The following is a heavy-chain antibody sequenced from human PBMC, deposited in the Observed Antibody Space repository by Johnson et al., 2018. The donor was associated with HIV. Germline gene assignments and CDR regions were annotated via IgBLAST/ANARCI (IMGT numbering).Heavy chain of an antibody. CDR1: GFTFSSYG. J-gene: IGHJ3*02. V-gene: IGHV3-30*03. CDR2: ISYDGSNK. CDR3: ARDPPARSQYNSPPLAFDI. Sequence: QVQLVESGGGVVQPGRSLRLSCAASGFTFSSYGMHWVRQAPGKGLEWVAVISYDGSNKYYADSVKGRFTISRDNSKNSLYLQMNSLRAEDTAVYYCARDPPARSQYNSPPLAFDIWGQGTMVTVSS. D-gene: IGHD1-14*01.